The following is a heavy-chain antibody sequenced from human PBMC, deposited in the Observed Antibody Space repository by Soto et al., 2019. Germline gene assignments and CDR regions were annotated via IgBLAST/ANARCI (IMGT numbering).Heavy chain of an antibody. J-gene: IGHJ4*02. CDR3: ARGWAALDC. V-gene: IGHV3-7*01. CDR2: MKEDGGEK. D-gene: IGHD2-15*01. CDR1: GFSLSNYW. Sequence: PGGSLRLSCVASGFSLSNYWMTWVRQAPGKGLEWVANMKEDGGEKYYLDSVNGRFTISRDNAKNSLYLQMNNLRAEDTAAYYCARGWAALDCWGQGALVTVSS.